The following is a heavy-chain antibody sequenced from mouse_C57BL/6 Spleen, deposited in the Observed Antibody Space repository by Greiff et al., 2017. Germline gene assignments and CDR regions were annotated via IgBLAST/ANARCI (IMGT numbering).Heavy chain of an antibody. V-gene: IGHV3-6*01. D-gene: IGHD2-4*01. Sequence: VQLKESGPGLVKPSQSLSLTCSVTGYSITSGYYWNWIRQFPGNQLEWMGHISYDGSNNSNPSLKNRISITRDTSKNQFFLKLKSVTTEDTATDYCAREYLDYDYLWYFDVWGTGTTVTVSS. CDR1: GYSITSGYY. J-gene: IGHJ1*03. CDR2: ISYDGSN. CDR3: AREYLDYDYLWYFDV.